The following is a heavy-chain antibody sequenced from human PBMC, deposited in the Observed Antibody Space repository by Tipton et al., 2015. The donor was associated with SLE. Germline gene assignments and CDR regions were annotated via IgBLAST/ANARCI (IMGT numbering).Heavy chain of an antibody. Sequence: TLSLTCAVSGFSISTYNWWGWIRQSPGKGLEWIGYIYYTGTTYYNPSLKSRATMSVDTSKNQFSLNLNSVTAADTAVYYCARAPYCGADCHPDGFDIWGQGTMVTVSS. CDR2: IYYTGTT. D-gene: IGHD2-21*02. J-gene: IGHJ3*02. CDR1: GFSISTYNW. V-gene: IGHV4-28*03. CDR3: ARAPYCGADCHPDGFDI.